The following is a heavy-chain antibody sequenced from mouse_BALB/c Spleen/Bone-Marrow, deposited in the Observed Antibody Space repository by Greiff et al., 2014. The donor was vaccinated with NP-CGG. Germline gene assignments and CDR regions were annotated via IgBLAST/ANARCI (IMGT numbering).Heavy chain of an antibody. CDR3: AREVRDDYAMDY. Sequence: VQLQQSGAELVRPGVSVKISCKGSGYTFTDYAMHWVKKSHAKSLEWIGVISTYYGDASYNQKFKGKATMTVDKSSSTAYMELARLTSEDSAIYYCAREVRDDYAMDYWGQGTSVTVSS. D-gene: IGHD2-14*01. CDR1: GYTFTDYA. J-gene: IGHJ4*01. CDR2: ISTYYGDA. V-gene: IGHV1S137*01.